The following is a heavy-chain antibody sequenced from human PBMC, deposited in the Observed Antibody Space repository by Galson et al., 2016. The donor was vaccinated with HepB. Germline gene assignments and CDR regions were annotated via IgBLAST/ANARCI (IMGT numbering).Heavy chain of an antibody. CDR3: AKDATAAPAPYNYFDP. D-gene: IGHD5-24*01. CDR2: ISGRGGST. J-gene: IGHJ5*02. V-gene: IGHV3-23*01. Sequence: SLRLSCAASGFTFSSYAMGWVRQAPGRGLEWVSGISGRGGSTKYADSVKGRFTTSRDNSKNTLYLQMNSLRAEDTAVYYCAKDATAAPAPYNYFDPWGQGTLVTVSS. CDR1: GFTFSSYA.